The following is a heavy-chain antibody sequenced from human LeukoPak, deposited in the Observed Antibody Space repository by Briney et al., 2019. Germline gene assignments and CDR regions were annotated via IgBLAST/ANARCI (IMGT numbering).Heavy chain of an antibody. CDR2: IYYSGST. CDR1: GGSISSSSYY. D-gene: IGHD3-10*01. Sequence: SETLSLTCTVSGGSISSSSYYWGWIRQPPGKGLEWIGSIYYSGSTYYNPSLKSRVTISVDTSKNQFSLKLSSVTAADTAVYYCASDRPLGFDSAFDIWRQGTMVTVSS. V-gene: IGHV4-39*07. J-gene: IGHJ3*02. CDR3: ASDRPLGFDSAFDI.